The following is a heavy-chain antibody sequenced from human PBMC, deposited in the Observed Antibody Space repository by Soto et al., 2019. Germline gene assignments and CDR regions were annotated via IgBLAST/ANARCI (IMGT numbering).Heavy chain of an antibody. CDR1: GGSISSYY. CDR2: IYTSGST. J-gene: IGHJ6*02. Sequence: SETLSLTCTVSGGSISSYYWSWIRQPAGKGLEWIGRIYTSGSTNYNPSLKSRVTMSVDTSKNQFSLKLSSVTAADTAVYYCAREYSSSWSSLYYYYGMDVWGQGTTVTVSS. D-gene: IGHD6-6*01. CDR3: AREYSSSWSSLYYYYGMDV. V-gene: IGHV4-4*07.